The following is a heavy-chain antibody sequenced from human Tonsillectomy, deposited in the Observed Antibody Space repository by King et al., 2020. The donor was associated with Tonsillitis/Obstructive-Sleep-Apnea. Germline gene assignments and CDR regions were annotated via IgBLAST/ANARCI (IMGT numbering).Heavy chain of an antibody. D-gene: IGHD1-14*01. CDR2: IYSGGST. Sequence: EVQLVESGGGLVQPGGSLRLSCAVSGFNVGSNYMTWVRQAPGKGLEWVSVIYSGGSTYYADSVKGRFTISRDNSKNTLYLQMNTLRAEDTAVYYCATSSIIYDYWGQGTLVTVSS. CDR3: ATSSIIYDY. CDR1: GFNVGSNY. J-gene: IGHJ4*02. V-gene: IGHV3-66*01.